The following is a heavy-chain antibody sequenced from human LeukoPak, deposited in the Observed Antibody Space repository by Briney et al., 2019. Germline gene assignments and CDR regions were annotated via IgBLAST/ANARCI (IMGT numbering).Heavy chain of an antibody. Sequence: PSETLSLTCTVSGGSISSSSYYWGWIRQPPGKGLEWIGSIYYSGSTYYNPSLKSRVTISVDTSKNQFSLKLSSVTAADTAVYYCARRPGEYCSSTSCYLRGPNWFDPWGQGTLVTVSS. D-gene: IGHD2-2*01. CDR1: GGSISSSSYY. CDR3: ARRPGEYCSSTSCYLRGPNWFDP. CDR2: IYYSGST. J-gene: IGHJ5*02. V-gene: IGHV4-39*01.